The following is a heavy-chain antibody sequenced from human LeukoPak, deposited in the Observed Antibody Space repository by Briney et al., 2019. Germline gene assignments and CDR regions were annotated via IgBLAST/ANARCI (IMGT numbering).Heavy chain of an antibody. CDR3: AKSGLRGVSFDI. J-gene: IGHJ3*02. D-gene: IGHD5-12*01. V-gene: IGHV3-11*06. CDR1: GFTFSDYY. CDR2: ISSSSSYT. Sequence: PGGSLRLSCAASGFTFSDYYMSWIRQAPGKGLEWVSYISSSSSYTNYADSVKGRFTISRDNSKNTLYLQMNSLRAEDTAVYYCAKSGLRGVSFDIWGQGTMVTVSS.